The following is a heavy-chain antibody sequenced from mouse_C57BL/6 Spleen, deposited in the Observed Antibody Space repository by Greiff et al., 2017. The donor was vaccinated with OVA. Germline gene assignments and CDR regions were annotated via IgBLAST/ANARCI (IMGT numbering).Heavy chain of an antibody. D-gene: IGHD4-1*01. CDR2: IDPETGGT. CDR1: GYTFTDYE. V-gene: IGHV1-15*01. CDR3: TSEPLPTSGKLYFDY. Sequence: QVQLQQSGAELVRPGASVTLSCKASGYTFTDYEMHWVKQTPVHGLEWIGAIDPETGGTAYNQKFKGKAILTADKSSSTAYMELRSLTSEDSAVYYCTSEPLPTSGKLYFDYWGQGTTLTVSS. J-gene: IGHJ2*01.